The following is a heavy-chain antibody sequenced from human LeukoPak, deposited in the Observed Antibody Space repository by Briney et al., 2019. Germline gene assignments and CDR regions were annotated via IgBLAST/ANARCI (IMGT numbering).Heavy chain of an antibody. D-gene: IGHD2-2*01. CDR3: ARMAPMSPNWFDP. CDR2: IYSGGST. V-gene: IGHV3-53*01. CDR1: GFTFSNYA. Sequence: GGSLTLSCAASGFTFSNYAMGWVRQAPGKGLEWVSVIYSGGSTYYADSVKGRFTISRDNSKNTLYLQMNSLRAEDTAVYYCARMAPMSPNWFDPWGQGTLVTVSS. J-gene: IGHJ5*02.